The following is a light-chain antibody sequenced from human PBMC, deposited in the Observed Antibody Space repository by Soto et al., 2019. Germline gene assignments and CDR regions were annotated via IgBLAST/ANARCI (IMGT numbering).Light chain of an antibody. CDR2: DAS. J-gene: IGKJ5*01. Sequence: EIVLTQSPVTLSLSPGDRATLSCRASQTVSTYFVWYQQKPGHAPRLLIYDASNRATGIPARFSGSGSGTDSTLTISILQPEDVEVYYCQQRNNWPPDITFGQGTRLDIK. CDR1: QTVSTY. V-gene: IGKV3-11*01. CDR3: QQRNNWPPDIT.